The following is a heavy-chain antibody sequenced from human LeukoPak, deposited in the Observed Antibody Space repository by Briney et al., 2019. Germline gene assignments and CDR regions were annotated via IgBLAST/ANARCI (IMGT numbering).Heavy chain of an antibody. CDR1: GFTFTSSA. CDR2: IVVGSGNT. V-gene: IGHV1-58*02. J-gene: IGHJ4*02. D-gene: IGHD1-26*01. Sequence: SVKVSFKASGFTFTSSAMQWVRQARGQRLEWIGWIVVGSGNTNYAQKFQERVTITRDMSTSTAYMELSSLRSEDTAVYYCAADTSSGSYASGYWGQGTLVTVSS. CDR3: AADTSSGSYASGY.